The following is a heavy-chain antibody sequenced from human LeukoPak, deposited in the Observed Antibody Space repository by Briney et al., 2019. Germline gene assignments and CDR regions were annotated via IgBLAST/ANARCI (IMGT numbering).Heavy chain of an antibody. CDR3: ARDQGY. CDR1: GGSISSGGYS. V-gene: IGHV4-30-2*01. Sequence: SETLSLTCAVSGGSISSGGYSWSWIRQPPGKGLEWIGYIYHSGSTYYNSSLKSRVTISVDRSKNQFSLKLRSATAADTAVYYCARDQGYWGQGTLVTVSS. CDR2: IYHSGST. J-gene: IGHJ4*02.